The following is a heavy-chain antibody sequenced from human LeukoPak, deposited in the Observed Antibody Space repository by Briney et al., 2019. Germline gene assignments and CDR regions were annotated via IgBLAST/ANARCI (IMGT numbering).Heavy chain of an antibody. J-gene: IGHJ4*02. Sequence: SETLSLTCAVYGGSFSGYYWSWIRQPPGKGLEWIGEINHSGSTNYNPSLKSRVTISVDTSKNQLSLKLSSVTAADTAVYYCARALKYDYVWGSYRYTGYFSFDYWGQGTLVTVSS. CDR1: GGSFSGYY. CDR2: INHSGST. V-gene: IGHV4-34*01. CDR3: ARALKYDYVWGSYRYTGYFSFDY. D-gene: IGHD3-16*02.